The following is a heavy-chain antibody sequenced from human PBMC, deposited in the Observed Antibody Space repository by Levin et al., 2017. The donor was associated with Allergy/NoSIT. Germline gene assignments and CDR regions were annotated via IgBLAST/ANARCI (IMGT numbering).Heavy chain of an antibody. CDR3: ASYLYGGLDY. CDR2: INHSGST. Sequence: SETLSLTCAVYGGSLSGYYWSWIRQPPGKGLEWIGEINHSGSTTYNPSLKSRVTISVDTSKNQFSLRLSSVTAADTAVYYCASYLYGGLDYWGRGTLVTVSS. V-gene: IGHV4-34*01. J-gene: IGHJ4*02. D-gene: IGHD3-16*01. CDR1: GGSLSGYY.